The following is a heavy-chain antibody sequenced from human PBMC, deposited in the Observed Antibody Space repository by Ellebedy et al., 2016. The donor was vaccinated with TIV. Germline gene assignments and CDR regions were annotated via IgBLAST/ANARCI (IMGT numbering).Heavy chain of an antibody. Sequence: SVKVSXXASGGTFSSYAISWVRQAPGQGLEWMGRIIPILGIANYAQKFQGRVTITADKSTSTAYMELSSLRSEDTAVYYCARGRTGMATTDFDYWGQGTLVTVSS. CDR1: GGTFSSYA. CDR3: ARGRTGMATTDFDY. V-gene: IGHV1-69*04. J-gene: IGHJ4*02. D-gene: IGHD5-24*01. CDR2: IIPILGIA.